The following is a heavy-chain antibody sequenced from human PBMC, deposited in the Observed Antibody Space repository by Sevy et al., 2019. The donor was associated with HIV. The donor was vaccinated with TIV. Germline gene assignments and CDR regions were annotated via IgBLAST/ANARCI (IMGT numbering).Heavy chain of an antibody. CDR2: IYYNGHI. D-gene: IGHD1-26*01. V-gene: IGHV4-59*08. CDR1: GGSITSLY. Sequence: SETLSLTCTVSGGSITSLYWNWIRQPPGKGLEWIANIYYNGHINYNPSLKSRVTLSLDSSKNQFALRLSSVTAADTAMYYCAGENAWGRGYSWGQGTLVTVSS. CDR3: AGENAWGRGYS. J-gene: IGHJ4*02.